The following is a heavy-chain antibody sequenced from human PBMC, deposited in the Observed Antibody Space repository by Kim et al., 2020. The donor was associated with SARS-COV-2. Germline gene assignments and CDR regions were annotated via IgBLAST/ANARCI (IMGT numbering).Heavy chain of an antibody. CDR3: ARCGRSGYLYYYYGMDV. CDR1: GGSFSGYY. Sequence: SETLSLTCAVYGGSFSGYYWSWIRQPPGKGLEWIGEINHSGSTNYNPSLKSRVTISVDTSKNQFSLKLSSVTAADTAVYYCARCGRSGYLYYYYGMDVWGQGTTVTVSS. D-gene: IGHD3-3*01. CDR2: INHSGST. J-gene: IGHJ6*02. V-gene: IGHV4-34*01.